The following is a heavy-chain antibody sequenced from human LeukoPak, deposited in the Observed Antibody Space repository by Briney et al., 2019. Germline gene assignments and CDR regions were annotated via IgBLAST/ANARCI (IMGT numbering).Heavy chain of an antibody. J-gene: IGHJ1*01. CDR1: GGSISSSSYY. CDR2: IYYSGST. V-gene: IGHV4-39*01. D-gene: IGHD3-10*01. CDR3: ARGAPGGSGRYFQH. Sequence: PSETLSLTCTVSGGSISSSSYYWGWIRQPPGKGLEWIGSIYYSGSTYYNPSLKSRVTISVDTSKNQFSLKLSSVTAADTAVYYCARGAPGGSGRYFQHWGQGTLVTVSS.